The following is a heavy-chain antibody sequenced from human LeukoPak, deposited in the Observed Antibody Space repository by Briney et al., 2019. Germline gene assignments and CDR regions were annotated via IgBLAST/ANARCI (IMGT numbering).Heavy chain of an antibody. CDR3: ARDRLFGELPTLY. J-gene: IGHJ4*02. Sequence: SVKVSCKASGGTFSSYAISWVRQAPGQGLEWMGRIIPILGIANYAQKFQGRVTITADKSTSTAYMELSSLRSEDTAVYYCARDRLFGELPTLYWGQGTLVTVSS. CDR2: IIPILGIA. D-gene: IGHD3-10*02. V-gene: IGHV1-69*04. CDR1: GGTFSSYA.